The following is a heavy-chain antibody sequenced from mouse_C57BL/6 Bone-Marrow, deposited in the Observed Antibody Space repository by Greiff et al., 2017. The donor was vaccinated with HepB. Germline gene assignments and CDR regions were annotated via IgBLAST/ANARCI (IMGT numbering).Heavy chain of an antibody. CDR2: ISNGGGST. Sequence: EVQGVESGGGLVQPGGSLKLSCAASGFTFSDYYMYWVRQTPEKRLEWVAYISNGGGSTYYPDTVKGRFTISRDNAKNTLYLQMSRLKSEDTAMYYCARQGRYGNYVWFAYWGQGTLVTVSA. J-gene: IGHJ3*01. V-gene: IGHV5-12*01. CDR3: ARQGRYGNYVWFAY. CDR1: GFTFSDYY. D-gene: IGHD2-10*02.